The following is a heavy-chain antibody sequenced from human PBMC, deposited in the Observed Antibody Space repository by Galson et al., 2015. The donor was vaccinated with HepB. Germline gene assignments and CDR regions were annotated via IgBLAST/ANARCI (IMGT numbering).Heavy chain of an antibody. V-gene: IGHV3-33*08. D-gene: IGHD6-25*01. J-gene: IGHJ4*02. Sequence: SLRLSCAASGFTFSRNGMHWVRQAPGKGLEWVAVIWHDGSNSYYADSVKGRLTISRDNSKNTLYLQMNSLRAEDTAVYYCAREDADIAAMTLDHWGQGTLVTVSS. CDR2: IWHDGSNS. CDR3: AREDADIAAMTLDH. CDR1: GFTFSRNG.